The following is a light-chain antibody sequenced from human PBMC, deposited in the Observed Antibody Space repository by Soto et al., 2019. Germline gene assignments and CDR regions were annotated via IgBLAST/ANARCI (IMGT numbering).Light chain of an antibody. V-gene: IGLV2-14*01. J-gene: IGLJ1*01. CDR1: SSDVGGYNY. CDR3: ISYTSISTLV. Sequence: QSSLTHPASLSGSPGQSITISCTGTSSDVGGYNYVSWYQQHPGKAPKVIIYEVINRPSGVSNRFSGSKSGNTASLTISGLQAEDEADYYCISYTSISTLVFGTGTKVTVL. CDR2: EVI.